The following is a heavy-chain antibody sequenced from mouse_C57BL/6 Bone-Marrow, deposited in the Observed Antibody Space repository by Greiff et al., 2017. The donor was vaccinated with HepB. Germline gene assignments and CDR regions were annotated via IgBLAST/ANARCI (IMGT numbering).Heavy chain of an antibody. CDR3: AREMVTTPYFDV. Sequence: EVKVVESGGGLVKPGGSLKLSCAASGFTFSSYAMSWVRQTPEKRLEWVATISDGGSYTYYPDNVKGRFTISRDNAKNNLYLQMSHLKSEDTAMYYCAREMVTTPYFDVWGTGTTVTVSS. J-gene: IGHJ1*03. D-gene: IGHD2-3*01. CDR2: ISDGGSYT. CDR1: GFTFSSYA. V-gene: IGHV5-4*01.